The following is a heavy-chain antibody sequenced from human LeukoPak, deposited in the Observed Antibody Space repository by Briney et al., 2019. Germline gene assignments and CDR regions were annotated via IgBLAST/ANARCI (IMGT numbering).Heavy chain of an antibody. V-gene: IGHV4-59*08. CDR1: GGSISSYY. CDR3: ARLDQYRRWFDP. CDR2: IYYSGSA. J-gene: IGHJ5*02. D-gene: IGHD2-2*01. Sequence: SETLSLTCTVSGGSISSYYWSWIRQPPGKGLEWIGYIYYSGSANYNPSLKSRVTISVDTSKNQFSLKLSSVTAADAAVYYCARLDQYRRWFDPWGQGTLVTVSS.